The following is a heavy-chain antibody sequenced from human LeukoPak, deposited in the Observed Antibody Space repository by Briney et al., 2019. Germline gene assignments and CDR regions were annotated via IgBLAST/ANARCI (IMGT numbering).Heavy chain of an antibody. J-gene: IGHJ4*02. CDR2: IYYTGST. CDR1: GGSISSYY. V-gene: IGHV4-59*08. CDR3: ARPGKVRYFDY. D-gene: IGHD3-10*01. Sequence: SETLSLTCTVSGGSISSYYWTWIRQPPGRGLEWIGYIYYTGSTTYHPSLKSRVTISLDASKNQFSLKLSSVTAADTAVYYCARPGKVRYFDYWGQGTLVTVSS.